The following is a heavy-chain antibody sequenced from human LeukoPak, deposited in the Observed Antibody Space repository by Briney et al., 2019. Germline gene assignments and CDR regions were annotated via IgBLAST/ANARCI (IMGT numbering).Heavy chain of an antibody. D-gene: IGHD2-2*02. Sequence: SVKVSCKASGFTVTTSAVQWVRQARGQRPEWIGWVVVGSGNTNVAQKFKERVTITCDMSTTTVYLDLSSLTSEDTAVYYCAAVGADIPVDFWGQGTLVTVPS. CDR3: AAVGADIPVDF. CDR1: GFTVTTSA. J-gene: IGHJ4*02. V-gene: IGHV1-58*01. CDR2: VVVGSGNT.